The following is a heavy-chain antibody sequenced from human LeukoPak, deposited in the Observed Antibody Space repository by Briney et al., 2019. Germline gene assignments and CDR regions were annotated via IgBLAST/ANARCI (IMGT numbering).Heavy chain of an antibody. J-gene: IGHJ6*02. Sequence: GGSLRLSCAASGFTVSSNYMSWVRQAPGKGLEWVSVIYSGGSTYYADSVKGRFTISRDNSKNTLYLQVNSLRAEDTAVYYCARGVAGTHYYFYYGMDVWGQGTTVTVSS. CDR2: IYSGGST. CDR1: GFTVSSNY. D-gene: IGHD6-19*01. CDR3: ARGVAGTHYYFYYGMDV. V-gene: IGHV3-53*01.